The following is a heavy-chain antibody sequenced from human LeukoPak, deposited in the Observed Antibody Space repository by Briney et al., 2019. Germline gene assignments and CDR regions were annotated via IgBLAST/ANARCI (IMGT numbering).Heavy chain of an antibody. V-gene: IGHV1-18*04. J-gene: IGHJ6*02. CDR1: GYTFTGYY. Sequence: GASVKVSCKASGYTFTGYYMHWVRQAPGQGLEWMGWISAYNGNTNYAQKLQGRVTMTTDTSTSTAYMELRSLRSDDTAVYYYARWGSSGWYYYYYGMDVWGQGTTVTVSS. CDR2: ISAYNGNT. CDR3: ARWGSSGWYYYYYGMDV. D-gene: IGHD6-19*01.